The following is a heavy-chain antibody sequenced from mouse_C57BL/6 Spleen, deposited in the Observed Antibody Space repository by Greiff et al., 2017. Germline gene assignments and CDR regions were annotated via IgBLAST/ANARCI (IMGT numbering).Heavy chain of an antibody. Sequence: QVQLKQSGAELVRPGSSVKLSCKASGYTFTSYWMDWVKQRPGQGLEWIGNIYPSDSETHYNQKFKDKATLTVDKSSSTAYMQLSSLTSEDSAFYYCARREGEIWYYAMDYWGQGTSVTVSS. CDR2: IYPSDSET. CDR1: GYTFTSYW. V-gene: IGHV1-61*01. J-gene: IGHJ4*01. D-gene: IGHD1-1*02. CDR3: ARREGEIWYYAMDY.